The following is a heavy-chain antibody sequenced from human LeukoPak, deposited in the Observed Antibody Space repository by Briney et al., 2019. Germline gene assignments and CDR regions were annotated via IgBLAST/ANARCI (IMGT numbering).Heavy chain of an antibody. V-gene: IGHV4-31*03. CDR3: ARNTEGASGFDP. CDR2: IYYSGST. J-gene: IGHJ5*02. Sequence: PSETLSLTCTVSGGSISSGGYYWSWIGQHPGKGLEWIGYIYYSGSTYYNPSLKSRVTISVDTSKNQFSLKLSSVTAADTAVYYCARNTEGASGFDPWGQGTLVTVSS. D-gene: IGHD1-26*01. CDR1: GGSISSGGYY.